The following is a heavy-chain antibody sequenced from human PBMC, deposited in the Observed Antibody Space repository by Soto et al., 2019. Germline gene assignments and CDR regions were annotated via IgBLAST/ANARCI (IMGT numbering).Heavy chain of an antibody. Sequence: SETLSLTCAVYGGSFSGYYWSWIRQPPGKGLEWIGEINHSGSTNYNPSLKSRVTISVDTSKNQFSLKLSSVTAADTAAYYCARARDIMIVVEPYDYWGQGTLVTVSS. CDR3: ARARDIMIVVEPYDY. CDR1: GGSFSGYY. CDR2: INHSGST. D-gene: IGHD3-22*01. J-gene: IGHJ4*02. V-gene: IGHV4-34*01.